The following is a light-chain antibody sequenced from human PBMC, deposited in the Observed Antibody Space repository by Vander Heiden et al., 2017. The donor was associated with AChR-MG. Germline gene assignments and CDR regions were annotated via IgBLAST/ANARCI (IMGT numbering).Light chain of an antibody. V-gene: IGLV2-14*03. Sequence: QSALTQPASVSGSPGQSITISCSGTSRDVGGYKFVSWYLRHPAKDPKLMIYDVTERPSGVSNRFSGSKSGNTASLTISGLQTNDEGDYYCSSYTSSSTLVFGGGTKVTVL. CDR2: DVT. CDR3: SSYTSSSTLV. J-gene: IGLJ2*01. CDR1: SRDVGGYKF.